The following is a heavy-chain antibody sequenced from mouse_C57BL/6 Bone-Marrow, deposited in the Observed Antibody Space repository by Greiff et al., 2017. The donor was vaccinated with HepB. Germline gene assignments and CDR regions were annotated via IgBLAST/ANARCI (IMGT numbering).Heavy chain of an antibody. V-gene: IGHV1-82*01. CDR3: ARSEDYGSSYAMDY. CDR2: IYPGDGDT. J-gene: IGHJ4*01. D-gene: IGHD1-1*01. Sequence: QVQLKQSGPELVKPGASVKISCKASGYAFSSSWMNWVKQRPGKGLEWIGRIYPGDGDTNYNGKFKGKATLTADKSSSTAYMQLSSLTSEDSAVYSCARSEDYGSSYAMDYWGQGTSVTVSS. CDR1: GYAFSSSW.